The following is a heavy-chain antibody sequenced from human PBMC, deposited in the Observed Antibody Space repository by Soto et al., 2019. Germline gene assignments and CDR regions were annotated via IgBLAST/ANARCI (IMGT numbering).Heavy chain of an antibody. Sequence: PGGSLRLSCAASGFTFSSYEMNWVCQAPGKGLEWVSYISSSGSTIYYADSVKGRFTISRDNAKNSLYLQMNSLRAEDTAVYYCAREASGYDYFDYWGQGTLVTVSS. CDR3: AREASGYDYFDY. J-gene: IGHJ4*02. V-gene: IGHV3-48*03. CDR1: GFTFSSYE. CDR2: ISSSGSTI. D-gene: IGHD5-12*01.